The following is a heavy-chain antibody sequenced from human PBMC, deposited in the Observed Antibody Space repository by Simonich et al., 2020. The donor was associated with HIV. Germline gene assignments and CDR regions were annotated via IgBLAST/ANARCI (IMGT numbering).Heavy chain of an antibody. CDR1: GGSFSGYY. CDR2: INHSGDT. V-gene: IGHV4-34*01. J-gene: IGHJ1*01. CDR3: ASRNSGSYHYPADYFQY. Sequence: QVQLQQWGAGLLKPSETLSLTCAVYGGSFSGYYWSWIRQPPGKGLEWIGEINHSGDTNYNPSLKSRVTISVDTSKNQFSLKLSSVTAADTAVYYCASRNSGSYHYPADYFQYWGQGTLVTVSS. D-gene: IGHD1-26*01.